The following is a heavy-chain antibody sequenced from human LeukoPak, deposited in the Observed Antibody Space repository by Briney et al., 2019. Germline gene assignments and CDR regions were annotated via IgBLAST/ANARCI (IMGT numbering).Heavy chain of an antibody. D-gene: IGHD3-3*01. CDR3: AREGITIFGVVTPYFDY. J-gene: IGHJ4*02. CDR1: GGSINSNNYY. Sequence: SETLSLTCTVSGGSINSNNYYWAWIRQTPGKGLEWIGRMYYSGTTYYNPSLKSRVTISVDTSKNQFSLKLSSVTAADTAVYYCAREGITIFGVVTPYFDYWGQGTLVTVSS. V-gene: IGHV4-39*02. CDR2: MYYSGTT.